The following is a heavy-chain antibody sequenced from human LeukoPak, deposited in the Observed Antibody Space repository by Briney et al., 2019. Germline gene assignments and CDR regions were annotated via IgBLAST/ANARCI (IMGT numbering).Heavy chain of an antibody. D-gene: IGHD2-15*01. J-gene: IGHJ4*02. Sequence: GGSLRLSRAASGFTFSSYGMHWVRQAPGKGLEWVAVIWYDGSNKYYADSVKGRFTISRDNSKNTLYLQMNSLRAEDTAVYYCAKDDTATHYYFDYWGQGTLVTVSS. V-gene: IGHV3-33*06. CDR3: AKDDTATHYYFDY. CDR1: GFTFSSYG. CDR2: IWYDGSNK.